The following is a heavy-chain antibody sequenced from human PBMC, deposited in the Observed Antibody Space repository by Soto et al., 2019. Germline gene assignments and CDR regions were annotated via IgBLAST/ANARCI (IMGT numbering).Heavy chain of an antibody. CDR3: AKDHGADY. J-gene: IGHJ4*02. V-gene: IGHV3-74*01. Sequence: GESLKISCAASGFTFSSYWMHWVRQAPGKGLAWVSRVNDDGSVTTYADSVKGRFTISRDNAKNTVYLQMNSLRVEDTAIYYCAKDHGADYWGQGTLVTVSS. CDR2: VNDDGSVT. D-gene: IGHD4-17*01. CDR1: GFTFSSYW.